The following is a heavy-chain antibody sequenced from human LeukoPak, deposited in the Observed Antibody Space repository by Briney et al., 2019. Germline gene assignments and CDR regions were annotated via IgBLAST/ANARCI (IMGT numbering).Heavy chain of an antibody. D-gene: IGHD3-10*01. V-gene: IGHV3-43D*03. Sequence: TGGSLRLSCAASGFTFDDYAMHWVRQAPGKGLEWVSLISWDGGSTYYADSVKGRFTISRDNSKNSLYLQMNSLRAEDTALYYCAKDLNYYGSGSYFDYWGQGTLVTVSS. J-gene: IGHJ4*02. CDR3: AKDLNYYGSGSYFDY. CDR2: ISWDGGST. CDR1: GFTFDDYA.